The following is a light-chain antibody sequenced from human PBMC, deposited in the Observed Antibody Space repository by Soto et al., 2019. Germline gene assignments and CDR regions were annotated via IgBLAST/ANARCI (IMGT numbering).Light chain of an antibody. J-gene: IGLJ1*01. Sequence: QSVLAHPASVSAYPGQSITISCTGTSSDVGAYNYVSWYQHHPGKVPKLLIYEVTNRPSGVSDRFSGSKSGNTPSLTISGLQAEDEADYYCSSKRDSRTFFVFGTGTKVTVL. V-gene: IGLV2-14*01. CDR1: SSDVGAYNY. CDR2: EVT. CDR3: SSKRDSRTFFV.